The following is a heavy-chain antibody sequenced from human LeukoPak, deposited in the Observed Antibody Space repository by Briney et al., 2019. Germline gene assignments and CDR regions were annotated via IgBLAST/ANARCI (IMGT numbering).Heavy chain of an antibody. Sequence: GGSLRLSCAASGFTFSSYWMHWVRQAPGKGLVWVSRINSDGSSTTYADSVRGRFTISRDNAKNTLYLQMNSLRAEDTAVYYCATDLDGWGNYHWFDAWGQGTLVTVSS. D-gene: IGHD3-10*01. CDR3: ATDLDGWGNYHWFDA. J-gene: IGHJ5*02. V-gene: IGHV3-74*01. CDR2: INSDGSST. CDR1: GFTFSSYW.